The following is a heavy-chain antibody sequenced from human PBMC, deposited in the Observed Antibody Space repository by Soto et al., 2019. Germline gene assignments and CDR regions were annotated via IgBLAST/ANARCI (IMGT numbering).Heavy chain of an antibody. CDR2: ISAYNGNT. J-gene: IGHJ4*02. D-gene: IGHD6-6*01. V-gene: IGHV1-18*01. CDR3: GRQIAPRSVYIDL. CDR1: GYTFISYG. Sequence: QVQLVQSGAEVKKPGASVKVSCKASGYTFISYGISWVRQAPGQGLEWMGWISAYNGNTKYAQKVQDRVTMTTDTSTSTAYMELMNLRSEDTAVYYCGRQIAPRSVYIDLWGQGTLVTVSS.